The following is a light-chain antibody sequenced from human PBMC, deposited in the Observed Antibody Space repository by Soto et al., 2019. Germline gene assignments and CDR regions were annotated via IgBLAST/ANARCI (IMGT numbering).Light chain of an antibody. CDR3: QQYGSSPT. Sequence: EIVLTQSPGTLSLSPGERATLSCRASQSVSSSYLAWYQQKPGQAPRLLIYAASSRATGIPDRFSGSGSGTDSTLTISRLEPEDFAVYYCQQYGSSPTLGQGTRLEIK. CDR2: AAS. J-gene: IGKJ5*01. CDR1: QSVSSSY. V-gene: IGKV3-20*01.